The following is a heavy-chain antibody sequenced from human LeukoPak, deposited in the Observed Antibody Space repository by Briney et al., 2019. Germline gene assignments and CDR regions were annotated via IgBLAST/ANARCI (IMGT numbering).Heavy chain of an antibody. CDR3: AKGDNTGRRFFDY. J-gene: IGHJ4*02. CDR1: DYTFTNYY. Sequence: GASVKVSCRTSDYTFTNYYMHWVRQAPGQGLEWMGRINPNTGGTNYAQKFQGRVTVTTDTSVTTSYMEVNSLESDDTAVYYCAKGDNTGRRFFDYWGQGTVVTASS. V-gene: IGHV1-2*06. D-gene: IGHD1-1*01. CDR2: INPNTGGT.